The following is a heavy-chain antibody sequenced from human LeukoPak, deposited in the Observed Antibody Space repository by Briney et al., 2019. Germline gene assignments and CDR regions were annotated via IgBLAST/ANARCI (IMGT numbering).Heavy chain of an antibody. Sequence: GGSLRLSCAASGFAFSSDWMHWVRQAPGKGLEWVAVIWYDASNKYYADSVKGRFTISRDNSKNTLYLQMNSLRDDDTAVYYCVRGVGVSRFNYLDSWGQGTLVIVSS. CDR1: GFAFSSDW. D-gene: IGHD6-13*01. CDR3: VRGVGVSRFNYLDS. V-gene: IGHV3-33*08. J-gene: IGHJ4*02. CDR2: IWYDASNK.